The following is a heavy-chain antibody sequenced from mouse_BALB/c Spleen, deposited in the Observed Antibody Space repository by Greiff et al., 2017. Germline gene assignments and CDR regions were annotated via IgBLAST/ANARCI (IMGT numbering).Heavy chain of an antibody. D-gene: IGHD1-2*01. V-gene: IGHV1-4*01. Sequence: VQLQQSGAELARPGASVKMSCKASGYTFTSYTMHWVKQRPGQGLEWIGYINPSSGYTNYNQKFKDKATLTADKSSSTAYMQLSSLTSEDSAVYYCAREGLLRLPFDYWGQGTTLTVSS. J-gene: IGHJ2*01. CDR3: AREGLLRLPFDY. CDR2: INPSSGYT. CDR1: GYTFTSYT.